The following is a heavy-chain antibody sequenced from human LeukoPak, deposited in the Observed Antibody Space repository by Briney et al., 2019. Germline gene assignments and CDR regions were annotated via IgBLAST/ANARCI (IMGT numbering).Heavy chain of an antibody. CDR1: GVSFSGYC. Sequence: SETLSLTCAVYGVSFSGYCWSWIRQPPGKGLEWIGEINHSGSTNYNPSLQSRVTISVDTSKNQSSLKLSSVTAPDTAVYYCARALLGAFDIWGQGTMVTVSS. J-gene: IGHJ3*02. CDR3: ARALLGAFDI. V-gene: IGHV4-34*01. CDR2: INHSGST.